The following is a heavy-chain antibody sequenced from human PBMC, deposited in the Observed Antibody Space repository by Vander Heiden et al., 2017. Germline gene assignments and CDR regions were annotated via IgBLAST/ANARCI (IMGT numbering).Heavy chain of an antibody. J-gene: IGHJ6*02. CDR3: AGTKKAASAYYGMEV. V-gene: IGHV2-5*02. D-gene: IGHD6-13*01. Sequence: QINLKESGPTLVKPTETLTLTCTLSGFSITTTGVGVGWLSQPPGKALEWLAVIYWDDDKRYSASLRSRLTITKDTYRNQVVLTVANMDPLDTGSYYCAGTKKAASAYYGMEVWGQGTTVTVSS. CDR1: GFSITTTGVG. CDR2: IYWDDDK.